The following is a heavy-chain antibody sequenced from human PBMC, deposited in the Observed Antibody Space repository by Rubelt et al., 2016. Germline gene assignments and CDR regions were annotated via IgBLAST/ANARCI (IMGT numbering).Heavy chain of an antibody. CDR3: ARGERGGRRSLRFDP. D-gene: IGHD1-26*01. CDR2: IYYSGST. CDR1: GGSISSYY. V-gene: IGHV4-59*12. Sequence: QVQLQESGPGLVKPSETLSLTCTVSGGSISSYYWSWIRQPPGKVLAWIGYIYYSGSTNYNPSLKSRVTISVYTSKNQFSLKLSSVTAADTAVYYCARGERGGRRSLRFDPWGQGTLVTVSS. J-gene: IGHJ5*02.